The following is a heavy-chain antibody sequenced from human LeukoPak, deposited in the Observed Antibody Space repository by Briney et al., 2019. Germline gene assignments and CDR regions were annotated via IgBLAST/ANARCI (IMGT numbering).Heavy chain of an antibody. CDR2: IIPIFGTA. V-gene: IGHV1-69*05. J-gene: IGHJ4*02. Sequence: ASVNVSCKASGGTFSSYAISWARQAPGQGLEWMGGIIPIFGTANYAQKFQGRVTITTDESTSTAYMELSSLRSEDTAVYYCARDRYYDSSGYYLSMDYWGQGTLVTVSS. CDR3: ARDRYYDSSGYYLSMDY. CDR1: GGTFSSYA. D-gene: IGHD3-22*01.